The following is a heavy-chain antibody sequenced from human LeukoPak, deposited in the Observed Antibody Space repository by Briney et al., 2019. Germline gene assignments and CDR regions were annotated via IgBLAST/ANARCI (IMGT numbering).Heavy chain of an antibody. J-gene: IGHJ4*02. D-gene: IGHD3-3*01. V-gene: IGHV4-34*01. Sequence: SETLSLTCAVYGGSFSGYYWSWIRQPPGKGLEWIGEINHSGSTNYNPSLKSRVTISVDTSKNQFSLKLSSVTAADTAVYYCVRDFRFLEDYWSQGTLVTVSS. CDR1: GGSFSGYY. CDR2: INHSGST. CDR3: VRDFRFLEDY.